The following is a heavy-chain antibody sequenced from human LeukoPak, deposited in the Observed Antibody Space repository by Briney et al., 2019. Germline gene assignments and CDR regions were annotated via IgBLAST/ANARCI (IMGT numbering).Heavy chain of an antibody. CDR1: GGTFSSYA. J-gene: IGHJ4*02. D-gene: IGHD7-27*01. CDR2: IIPIFGTA. V-gene: IGHV1-69*05. CDR3: ARGPPANRGQVDY. Sequence: SVKVSCKASGGTFSSYAISWVRQAPGQGLEWMGGIIPIFGTANYAQKFQGRVTITTDESTSTAYMELSSLRSEDAAVYYCARGPPANRGQVDYWRQGTLVTVSS.